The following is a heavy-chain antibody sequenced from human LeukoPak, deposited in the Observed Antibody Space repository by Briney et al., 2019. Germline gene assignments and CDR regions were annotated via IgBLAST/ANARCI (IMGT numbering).Heavy chain of an antibody. J-gene: IGHJ2*01. CDR3: AKDAAQQLVPGYWYFDL. Sequence: PGRSLRLSCAASGFTFSSYGVHWVRQAPGKGLEWVAVISYDGSNKYYADSVKGRFTISRDNSKNTPYLQLDSLRAEDTAVYYCAKDAAQQLVPGYWYFDLWGRGTLVTVSS. CDR2: ISYDGSNK. V-gene: IGHV3-30*18. D-gene: IGHD6-13*01. CDR1: GFTFSSYG.